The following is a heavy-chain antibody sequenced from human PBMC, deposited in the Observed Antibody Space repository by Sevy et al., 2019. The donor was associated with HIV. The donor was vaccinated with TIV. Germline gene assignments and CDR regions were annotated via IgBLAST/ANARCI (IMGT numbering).Heavy chain of an antibody. CDR3: AREREFPTLGYYYYGMDV. V-gene: IGHV3-33*01. D-gene: IGHD3-10*01. CDR1: GFTFSSYG. J-gene: IGHJ6*02. CDR2: IWYDGSNK. Sequence: GGSLRLSCAASGFTFSSYGMHWVRQAPGRGLEWVAVIWYDGSNKYYADSVKGRFTISRDNSKNTLYLQMNSLRAEDNAVYYCAREREFPTLGYYYYGMDVWGQGTTVTVSS.